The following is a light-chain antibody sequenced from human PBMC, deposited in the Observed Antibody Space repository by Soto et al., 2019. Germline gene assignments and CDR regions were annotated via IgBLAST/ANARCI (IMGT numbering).Light chain of an antibody. V-gene: IGKV3-15*01. CDR3: QQYNNWPPVT. CDR2: GAS. J-gene: IGKJ1*01. CDR1: QSVSSG. Sequence: EIVLTQSPATLSLSPGERATLSCRASQSVSSGLSWYQQKPGQAPRLLIYGASTRATGIPARFSGSGSGTEFTLTISSLQSEDFAVYYCQQYNNWPPVTFGQGTKVDIK.